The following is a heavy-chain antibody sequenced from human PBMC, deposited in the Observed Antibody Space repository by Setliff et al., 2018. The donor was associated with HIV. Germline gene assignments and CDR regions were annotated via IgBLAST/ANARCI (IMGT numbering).Heavy chain of an antibody. CDR1: GGTFSNYA. V-gene: IGHV1-69*06. CDR2: VIPIFGTA. CDR3: ARGDNWNYIGRPSLYMDV. D-gene: IGHD1-7*01. J-gene: IGHJ6*03. Sequence: SVKVSCKASGGTFSNYAISWVRQAPGQGLEWMGRVIPIFGTANYAQKFQGRVTITADKSTDTAYMELSSLRSEDTAVYYCARGDNWNYIGRPSLYMDVWGRGTTVTV.